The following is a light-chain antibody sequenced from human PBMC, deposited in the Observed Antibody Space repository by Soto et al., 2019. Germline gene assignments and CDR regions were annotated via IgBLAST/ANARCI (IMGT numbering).Light chain of an antibody. CDR3: QQYNNWPPDRT. V-gene: IGKV3-15*01. Sequence: EIVMTQSPATLSVYPGERATLSCRASQSVSSNFAWYQQKPGQAPRLLIYGASTRATGIPARFSGSGSGTEFTLTISSLQSEDFAIYFCQQYNNWPPDRTFGQGTKVEIK. J-gene: IGKJ1*01. CDR2: GAS. CDR1: QSVSSN.